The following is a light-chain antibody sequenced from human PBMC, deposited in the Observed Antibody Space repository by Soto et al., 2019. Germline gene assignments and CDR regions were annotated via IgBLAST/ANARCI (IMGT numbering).Light chain of an antibody. CDR1: SSNIGAGYD. CDR2: VNN. J-gene: IGLJ7*01. Sequence: QSALTQPPSVSGAPGQRVTISCTGSSSNIGAGYDVHWYQRLPGTAPKLLIYVNNNRPSGVPDRFSGSKSGTSASLAITGLQAEDEADYYCQSYDNSLSGVVFGGGTQLTVL. CDR3: QSYDNSLSGVV. V-gene: IGLV1-40*01.